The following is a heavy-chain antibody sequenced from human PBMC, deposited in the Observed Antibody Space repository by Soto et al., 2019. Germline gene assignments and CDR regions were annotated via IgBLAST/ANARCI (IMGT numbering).Heavy chain of an antibody. Sequence: QVHLQESGPGLVKPSETLSLTCAVSGDSISSNSWSWIRQAPGKGLEYIGYIYKTGNTNYNPSLTSRVTISVDTSKNQFSLDLRSVTALDTALYYCARGGATMVRGDQHWFDPWGQGTLVTVSS. J-gene: IGHJ5*02. CDR2: IYKTGNT. D-gene: IGHD3-10*01. V-gene: IGHV4-59*01. CDR1: GDSISSNS. CDR3: ARGGATMVRGDQHWFDP.